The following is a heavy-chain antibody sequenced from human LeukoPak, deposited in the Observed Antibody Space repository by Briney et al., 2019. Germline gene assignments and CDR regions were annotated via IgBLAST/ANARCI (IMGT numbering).Heavy chain of an antibody. J-gene: IGHJ5*02. CDR3: ARGDQAANWFDP. Sequence: ASVNVSCKASVYTFTSYDINWVRQATGQGLEWMGWMNPNSGNTGYAQKFQGRVTMTRNTSISTAYMELSRLRSEDTAVYYCARGDQAANWFDPWGQGTLVTVSS. CDR1: VYTFTSYD. D-gene: IGHD6-25*01. V-gene: IGHV1-8*01. CDR2: MNPNSGNT.